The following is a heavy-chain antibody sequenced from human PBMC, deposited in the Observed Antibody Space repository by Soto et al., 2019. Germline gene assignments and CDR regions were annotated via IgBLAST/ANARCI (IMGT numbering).Heavy chain of an antibody. CDR3: ARDHTPNCGGDCYSVQWYFDL. Sequence: SVKVSCKASGGPFSSYAISWVRQAPGQGLEWMGGIIPIFGTANYAQKFQGRVTITADDSTRTAYMELSSLRSEDTAVYYCARDHTPNCGGDCYSVQWYFDLWGRGTLVTVSS. CDR1: GGPFSSYA. V-gene: IGHV1-69*13. D-gene: IGHD2-21*02. CDR2: IIPIFGTA. J-gene: IGHJ2*01.